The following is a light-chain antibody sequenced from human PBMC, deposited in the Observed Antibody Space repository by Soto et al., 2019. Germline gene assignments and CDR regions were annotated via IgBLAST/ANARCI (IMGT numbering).Light chain of an antibody. V-gene: IGKV3-15*01. CDR3: QQYNNWPPWT. CDR2: GAS. J-gene: IGKJ1*01. Sequence: EIVLTKSPATLSLSPGERATLSCRASQSVSSNLAWYQQKPGQAPRLLIYGASTRATGIPARFSGSGSGTEFTLTISSLQSEDLAVYYCQQYNNWPPWTFGQGTKVDIK. CDR1: QSVSSN.